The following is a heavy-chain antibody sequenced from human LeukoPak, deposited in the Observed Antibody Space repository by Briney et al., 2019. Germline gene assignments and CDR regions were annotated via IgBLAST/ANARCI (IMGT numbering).Heavy chain of an antibody. Sequence: PSETLSLTCAVYGGSFSGYYWSWIRQPPGKGLEWIGEINHSGSTNYNPSLKSRVTISVDTSKNQFSLKLSSVTAADTAVYYCATLGGDWYFDYWGQGTLVTVSS. CDR1: GGSFSGYY. D-gene: IGHD3-10*01. V-gene: IGHV4-34*01. J-gene: IGHJ4*02. CDR2: INHSGST. CDR3: ATLGGDWYFDY.